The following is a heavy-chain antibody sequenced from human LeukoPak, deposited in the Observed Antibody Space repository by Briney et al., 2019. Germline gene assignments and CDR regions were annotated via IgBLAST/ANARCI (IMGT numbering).Heavy chain of an antibody. J-gene: IGHJ4*02. CDR3: TKGGGSSWSWTDY. Sequence: GGSLRLSCAASGFTFSSYSMNWVRQAPGKGLEWVSSISSSSSYIYYADSLKGRFTISRDNSKNTLYLQMNRLRAEDTAVYYCTKGGGSSWSWTDYWGQGTLVTVSS. D-gene: IGHD6-13*01. V-gene: IGHV3-21*04. CDR1: GFTFSSYS. CDR2: ISSSSSYI.